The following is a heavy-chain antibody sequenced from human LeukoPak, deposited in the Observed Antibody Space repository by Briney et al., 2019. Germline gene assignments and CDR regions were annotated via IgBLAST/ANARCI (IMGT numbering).Heavy chain of an antibody. V-gene: IGHV4-30-2*01. CDR3: ASLKGDIDAFDI. D-gene: IGHD2-15*01. CDR2: IYHSGST. CDR1: GGSISSGGYY. J-gene: IGHJ3*02. Sequence: SQTLSLTCTVSGGSISSGGYYWSWIRQPPGKGLEWIGYIYHSGSTYYNPSLKSRVTISVDRSKNQFSLKLSSVTAADTAVYYCASLKGDIDAFDIWGQGTMVTVSS.